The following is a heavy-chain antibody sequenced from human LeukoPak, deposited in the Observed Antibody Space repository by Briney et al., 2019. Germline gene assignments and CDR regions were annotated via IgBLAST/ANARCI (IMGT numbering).Heavy chain of an antibody. Sequence: ASVKVSFKASGYTFTNFDMHWVRQAPGQGLEWMAIIDPSGGSTNYAQKFQGRVTITRDMSTSTAYMELSSLRSEDTAVYYCAAAPLTGDRRYYCYYGMDVWGQGTTVTVSS. V-gene: IGHV1-46*01. D-gene: IGHD7-27*01. J-gene: IGHJ6*02. CDR3: AAAPLTGDRRYYCYYGMDV. CDR1: GYTFTNFD. CDR2: IDPSGGST.